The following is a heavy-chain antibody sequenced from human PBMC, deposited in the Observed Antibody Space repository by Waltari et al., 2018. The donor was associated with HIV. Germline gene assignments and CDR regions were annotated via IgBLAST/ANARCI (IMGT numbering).Heavy chain of an antibody. D-gene: IGHD3-10*01. CDR2: MNPNSGNT. V-gene: IGHV1-8*01. CDR1: GYTFTSYD. J-gene: IGHJ4*02. CDR3: ARGRVQVRGAMYYFDY. Sequence: QVQLVQSGAEVKKPGASVKVCCKASGYTFTSYDINWGRQATGQGLEWMGWMNPNSGNTGYPQKFQGRVTMTRNTSISTAYMELSSLRSEDTGVYYCARGRVQVRGAMYYFDYWGQGTLVTVSS.